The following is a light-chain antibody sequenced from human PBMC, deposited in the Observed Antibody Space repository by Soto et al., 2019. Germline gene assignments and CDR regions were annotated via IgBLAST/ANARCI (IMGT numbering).Light chain of an antibody. CDR1: SCDVGGYKY. J-gene: IGLJ2*01. CDR3: CEYAGRGDV. V-gene: IGLV2-11*01. Sequence: QSALTQPRSASGSPGQSVTISCSGTSCDVGGYKYVSWYQQHPGNPHQLMSYDVSTRPSAVPYRCSGSKSCTTASMTMSGLQDEAEADYDCCEYAGRGDVFGGGTKLTVL. CDR2: DVS.